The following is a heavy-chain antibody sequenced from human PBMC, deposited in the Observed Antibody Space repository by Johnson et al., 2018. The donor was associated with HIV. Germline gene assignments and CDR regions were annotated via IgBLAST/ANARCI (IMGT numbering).Heavy chain of an antibody. J-gene: IGHJ3*02. Sequence: QVQLVESGGGVVQPGRSLRLSCAASGFTFSSYAMHWVRQAPGKGLEWVAVMSFDGNNRYYADSVKGRFTISRDNSKNTLYLQMNSLRAEDTAVYYCAKGPQGIATPDAFDIWGQGTMVTVSS. V-gene: IGHV3-30-3*01. D-gene: IGHD2-21*01. CDR2: MSFDGNNR. CDR3: AKGPQGIATPDAFDI. CDR1: GFTFSSYA.